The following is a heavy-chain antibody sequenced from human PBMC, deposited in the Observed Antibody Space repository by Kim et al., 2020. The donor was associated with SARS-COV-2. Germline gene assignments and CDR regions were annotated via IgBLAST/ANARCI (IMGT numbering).Heavy chain of an antibody. V-gene: IGHV1-24*01. CDR2: FDPEDGET. CDR1: GYTLTELS. J-gene: IGHJ1*01. D-gene: IGHD2-21*01. CDR3: ATVRYCGGDCYYKYFQH. Sequence: ASVKVSCKVSGYTLTELSMHWVRQAPGKGLEWMGGFDPEDGETIYAQKFQGRVTMTEDTSTDTAYMELSSLRSEDTAVYYCATVRYCGGDCYYKYFQHWGQGTLVTVSS.